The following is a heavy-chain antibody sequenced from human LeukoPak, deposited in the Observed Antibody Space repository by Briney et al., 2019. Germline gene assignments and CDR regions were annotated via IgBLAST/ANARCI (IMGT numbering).Heavy chain of an antibody. CDR3: ASLPTFYYDSSHYHYDY. V-gene: IGHV3-23*01. CDR1: GFTFQNYA. J-gene: IGHJ4*02. D-gene: IGHD3-22*01. Sequence: GGSLRLSCAASGFTFQNYAMSWVRQAPGKGLEWASSISGSGRSTDYADSVKGRFTISRDKSKNTLYLRMDSLRAEDTAVYYCASLPTFYYDSSHYHYDYWGQGTLVTVSS. CDR2: ISGSGRST.